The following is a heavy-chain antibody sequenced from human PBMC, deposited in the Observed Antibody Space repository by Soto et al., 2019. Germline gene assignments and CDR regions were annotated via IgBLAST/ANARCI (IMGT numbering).Heavy chain of an antibody. J-gene: IGHJ4*02. V-gene: IGHV3-30-3*01. CDR3: ARAGSGGWSYFDY. CDR1: GFTFSSYA. D-gene: IGHD6-19*01. Sequence: QVQLVESGGGVVQPGRSLRLSCAASGFTFSSYAMHWVRQAPGKGLEWVAVISYDGSNKYYADSVKGRFTISRDNSKNTLYLQMNSLRAEDTAVYYCARAGSGGWSYFDYWGQGTLVTVSS. CDR2: ISYDGSNK.